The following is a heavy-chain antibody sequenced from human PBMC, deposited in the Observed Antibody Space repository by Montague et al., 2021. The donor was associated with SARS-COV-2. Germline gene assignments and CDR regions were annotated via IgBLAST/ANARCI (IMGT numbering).Heavy chain of an antibody. CDR3: AHSHLSSSLGVFDS. CDR1: GFSLISDGVG. V-gene: IGHV2-5*01. D-gene: IGHD7-27*01. Sequence: PALVKPTQTLTLTCTFSGFSLISDGVGVGWTRQPPGKAQEWLALIFWNDDKHYNSSLKNRLTVTKDTSKNQVVLTMTNMDPLDTGTYYCAHSHLSSSLGVFDSWGQGTLVTVAS. J-gene: IGHJ4*02. CDR2: IFWNDDK.